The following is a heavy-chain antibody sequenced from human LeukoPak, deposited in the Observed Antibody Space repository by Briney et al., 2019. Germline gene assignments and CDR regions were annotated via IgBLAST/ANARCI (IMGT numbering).Heavy chain of an antibody. CDR2: ISSSSSTI. D-gene: IGHD5-18*01. J-gene: IGHJ4*02. CDR3: AGDGGYSNGYYDY. Sequence: PGGSLRLSCAASGFTFSSYSMNWVRQAPGKGLEWVSYISSSSSTIYYADSVKGRFTISRDNAKNTLYLQMNSLRAEDTAVYYCAGDGGYSNGYYDYWGQGTLVTVSS. V-gene: IGHV3-48*01. CDR1: GFTFSSYS.